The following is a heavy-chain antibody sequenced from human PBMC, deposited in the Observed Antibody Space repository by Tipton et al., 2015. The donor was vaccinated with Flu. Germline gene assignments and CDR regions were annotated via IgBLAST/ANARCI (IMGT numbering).Heavy chain of an antibody. V-gene: IGHV1-2*02. D-gene: IGHD5-18*01. CDR2: INPKSGDT. J-gene: IGHJ4*02. CDR1: GYTVSGHY. Sequence: QSGAEVKEPGASVKVSCKASGYTVSGHYMHWIRQAPGRGLEWMGWINPKSGDTKYAQNFQGRVTMTRDTSITTVYMELTGLTSDDTAIYYCARTWIQLWTPDFDYWGQGTLVTVSS. CDR3: ARTWIQLWTPDFDY.